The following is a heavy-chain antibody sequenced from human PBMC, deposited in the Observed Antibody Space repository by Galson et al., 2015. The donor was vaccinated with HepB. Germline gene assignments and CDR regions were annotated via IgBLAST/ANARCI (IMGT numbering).Heavy chain of an antibody. D-gene: IGHD4-23*01. J-gene: IGHJ5*02. CDR1: GDSISSSSYY. CDR2: IYYSGTT. Sequence: SETLSLTCTVSGDSISSSSYYWHWIRQPPGKGLEWIGSIYYSGTTYYSPSLRSRLTVSVDTSKNQFSLKLSSVTAADTAVYYCARLVYGGTRRLFDPWGQGTLVTVSS. CDR3: ARLVYGGTRRLFDP. V-gene: IGHV4-39*01.